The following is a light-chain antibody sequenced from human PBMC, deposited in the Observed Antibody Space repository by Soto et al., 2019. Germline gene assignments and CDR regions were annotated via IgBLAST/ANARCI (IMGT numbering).Light chain of an antibody. J-gene: IGKJ1*01. CDR2: GAS. V-gene: IGKV3-20*01. Sequence: EIVLTQSPGTLSLSPGERATLSCRASQSVSSSYLAWYQQKPGQAPSLLIYGASTRATGIPDRFSGSGSGTDFTLTISRLEPEDFAVYYCHQFGTSRWTFGQGTKVEIK. CDR1: QSVSSSY. CDR3: HQFGTSRWT.